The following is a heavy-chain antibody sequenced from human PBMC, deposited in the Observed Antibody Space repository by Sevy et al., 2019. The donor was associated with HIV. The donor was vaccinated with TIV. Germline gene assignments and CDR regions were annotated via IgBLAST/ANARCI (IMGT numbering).Heavy chain of an antibody. CDR1: GDSVSSNSAA. CDR3: ARDRWELLNNYFDY. J-gene: IGHJ4*02. V-gene: IGHV6-1*01. CDR2: TYYRSKWYN. D-gene: IGHD1-26*01. Sequence: SQTLSLTCAISGDSVSSNSAAWNWIRQSPSSGLEWLGRTYYRSKWYNDYAVSVKSRITINPDTSKNQFSLQLNSVTHEDTAVYYCARDRWELLNNYFDYWGQGTLVTVSS.